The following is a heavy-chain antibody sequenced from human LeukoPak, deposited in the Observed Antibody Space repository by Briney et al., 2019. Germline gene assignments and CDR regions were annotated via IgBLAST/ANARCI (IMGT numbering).Heavy chain of an antibody. CDR3: ALRWGPDWYFDL. Sequence: ASVKVSCKAAGYTFTRHKIHWLRQTPGQGFEWLGWVNPTSGDTNYAQNFQGRVTLTRDTSITTAYMEISRLTSDDTAIYYCALRWGPDWYFDLWGRGTLVAVSS. V-gene: IGHV1-2*02. D-gene: IGHD7-27*01. CDR1: GYTFTRHK. CDR2: VNPTSGDT. J-gene: IGHJ2*01.